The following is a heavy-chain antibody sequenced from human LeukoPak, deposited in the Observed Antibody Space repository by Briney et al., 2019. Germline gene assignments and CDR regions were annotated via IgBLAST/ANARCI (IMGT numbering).Heavy chain of an antibody. CDR1: GGTFSSYA. D-gene: IGHD3-3*01. Sequence: ASVKVSCKASGGTFSSYAISWVRQAPGQGLEWMGGIIPIFGTANYAQKFQGRVTITTDESTSTAYMELSSLRSEDTAVYYCARAPLDFWSGQTQPHYYYYYMDVWGKGTTVTVSS. CDR3: ARAPLDFWSGQTQPHYYYYYMDV. V-gene: IGHV1-69*05. J-gene: IGHJ6*03. CDR2: IIPIFGTA.